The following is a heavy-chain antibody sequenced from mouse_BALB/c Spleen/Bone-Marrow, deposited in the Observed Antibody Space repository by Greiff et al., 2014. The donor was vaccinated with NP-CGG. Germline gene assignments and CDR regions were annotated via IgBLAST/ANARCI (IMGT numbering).Heavy chain of an antibody. V-gene: IGHV5-17*02. J-gene: IGHJ4*01. CDR3: ARSPYGYDGRDY. Sequence: EVKLMESGGGLVQPGGSRKLSCAASGFTFSSFGMHWVRQAPEKGLEWVAYISSGSSNIYYADTVKGRFTISRDNTKNSLFLQMTSLRSEDTAMYYCARSPYGYDGRDYWGQGTSVTVSS. CDR2: ISSGSSNI. CDR1: GFTFSSFG. D-gene: IGHD2-2*01.